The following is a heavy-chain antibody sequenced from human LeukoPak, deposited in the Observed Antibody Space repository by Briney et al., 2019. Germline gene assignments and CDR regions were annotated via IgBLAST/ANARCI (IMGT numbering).Heavy chain of an antibody. CDR3: AKDHGDCSSTSCYSAFDP. Sequence: PGGSLRLSCAASGFPFSSYAMSWIRQAPGKGLEWVSAISGSGGSTYYADSVKGRFTISRDNSKNTLYLQMNSLRAEDTAVYYCAKDHGDCSSTSCYSAFDPWGQGTLVTVSS. V-gene: IGHV3-23*01. J-gene: IGHJ5*02. D-gene: IGHD2-2*01. CDR1: GFPFSSYA. CDR2: ISGSGGST.